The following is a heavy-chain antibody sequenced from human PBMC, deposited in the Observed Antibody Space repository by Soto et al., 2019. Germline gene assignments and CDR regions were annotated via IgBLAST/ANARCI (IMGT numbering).Heavy chain of an antibody. D-gene: IGHD3-22*01. CDR3: ARDGEAYYYDSSGYSLY. CDR2: INPSGGST. J-gene: IGHJ4*02. Sequence: QVQLVQSGAEVKKPGASVKVSCKASGYTFTSYYMHWVRQAPGQGLEWMGIINPSGGSTSYAQKFQGRVTMTRDTSTSTVYMELSSLRSEDTAVYYCARDGEAYYYDSSGYSLYWGQGTLVTVSS. CDR1: GYTFTSYY. V-gene: IGHV1-46*01.